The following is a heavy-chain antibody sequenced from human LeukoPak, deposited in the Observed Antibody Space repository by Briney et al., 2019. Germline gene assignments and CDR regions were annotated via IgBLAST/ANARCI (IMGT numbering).Heavy chain of an antibody. CDR3: TTDLILGYCTNAVCPPFDS. Sequence: GGSLRLSCAASGFTFSNAWMNWVRQAPGKGLEWVGRIKSKTDGGTTDYAAPVKGRFTISRDDSKNTLFLQMNSLKTEDTAVYYCTTDLILGYCTNAVCPPFDSWGQGTLVTVSS. CDR2: IKSKTDGGTT. J-gene: IGHJ4*02. V-gene: IGHV3-15*01. CDR1: GFTFSNAW. D-gene: IGHD2-8*01.